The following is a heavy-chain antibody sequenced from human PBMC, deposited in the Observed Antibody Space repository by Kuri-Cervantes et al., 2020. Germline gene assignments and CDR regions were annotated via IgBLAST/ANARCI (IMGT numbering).Heavy chain of an antibody. J-gene: IGHJ1*01. Sequence: GGSLRLSCAASGFTFSSYWMTWVRQAPGKGLEWVANIKQDGSEKYYVDSVKGRFTISRDNAKMSLYLQLKSLRDEDTAVYYCARAAAGPRYFQHWGQGALVTVSS. CDR2: IKQDGSEK. CDR3: ARAAAGPRYFQH. CDR1: GFTFSSYW. D-gene: IGHD6-13*01. V-gene: IGHV3-7*01.